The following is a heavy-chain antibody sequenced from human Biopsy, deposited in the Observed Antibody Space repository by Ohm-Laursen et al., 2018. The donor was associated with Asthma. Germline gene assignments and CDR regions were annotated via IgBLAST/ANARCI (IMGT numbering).Heavy chain of an antibody. CDR2: ISFDGSNE. J-gene: IGHJ4*02. D-gene: IGHD1-26*01. CDR1: GFSFSNFG. Sequence: SMRLSCTASGFSFSNFGMHWVRQAPGKGLEWVAVISFDGSNEDYADSVKGRFTISRDNSKNTLFLEMNSLRPEDTAVYYCAKELFPGWELRRGPDSWGQGTLVTVSS. V-gene: IGHV3-30*18. CDR3: AKELFPGWELRRGPDS.